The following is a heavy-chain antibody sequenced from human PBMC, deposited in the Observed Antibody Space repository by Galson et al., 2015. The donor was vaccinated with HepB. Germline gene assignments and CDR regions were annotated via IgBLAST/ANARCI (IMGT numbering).Heavy chain of an antibody. CDR3: AREIIIPAFVTAWWFDP. D-gene: IGHD2-2*01. Sequence: LTCTVSGGSISSGGYYWSWIRQHPGKGLEWIGYIYYSGSTYYNPSLKSRVTTSVDTSKNQFSLKLSSVTAADTAVYYCAREIIIPAFVTAWWFDPWGQGTLVTVSS. J-gene: IGHJ5*02. CDR1: GGSISSGGYY. CDR2: IYYSGST. V-gene: IGHV4-31*03.